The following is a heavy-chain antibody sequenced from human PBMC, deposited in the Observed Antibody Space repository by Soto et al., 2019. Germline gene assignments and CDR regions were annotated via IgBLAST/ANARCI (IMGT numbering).Heavy chain of an antibody. J-gene: IGHJ3*02. CDR1: GFTFSNAW. V-gene: IGHV3-15*01. CDR2: IKSKTDGGTT. D-gene: IGHD6-19*01. CDR3: TSAVECSSGCAI. Sequence: PGGSLRLSCAASGFTFSNAWMSWVRQAPGKGLEWVGRIKSKTDGGTTDYAAPVKGRFTISRDDSKNTLYLQMNSLKTEDTAVLDGTSAVECSSGCAIWGQGTMVTVSS.